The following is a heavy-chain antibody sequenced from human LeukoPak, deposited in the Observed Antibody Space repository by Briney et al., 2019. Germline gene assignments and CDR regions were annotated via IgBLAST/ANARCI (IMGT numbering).Heavy chain of an antibody. J-gene: IGHJ4*02. CDR2: ISGSGGST. D-gene: IGHD7-27*01. V-gene: IGHV3-23*01. CDR1: GFTFSSYG. Sequence: GGSLRLSCAASGFTFSSYGMSWVRQAPGKGLEWVSAISGSGGSTYYADSVKGRFTISRDNSKNTLYLQMNSLRAEDTAVYYCAKVYLETGVEIYYFDYWGQGTLVTVSS. CDR3: AKVYLETGVEIYYFDY.